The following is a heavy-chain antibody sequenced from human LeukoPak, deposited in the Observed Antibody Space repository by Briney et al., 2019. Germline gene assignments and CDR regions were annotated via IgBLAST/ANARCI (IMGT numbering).Heavy chain of an antibody. D-gene: IGHD4-23*01. CDR3: ARGYGGKRRKWFDP. Sequence: PSETLSLTCAVYGGSFSGYYWSWVRQPPGKGLEWIGEINHSGSTNYNPSLKSRVTISVDTSKNQFSLKLSSVTAADTAAYYCARGYGGKRRKWFDPWGQGTLVTVSS. CDR1: GGSFSGYY. V-gene: IGHV4-34*01. CDR2: INHSGST. J-gene: IGHJ5*02.